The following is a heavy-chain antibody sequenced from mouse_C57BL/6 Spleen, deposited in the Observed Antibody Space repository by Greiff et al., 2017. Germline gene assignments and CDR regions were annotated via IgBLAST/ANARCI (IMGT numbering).Heavy chain of an antibody. Sequence: EVQRVESGGGLVKPGGSLKLSCAASGFTFSDYGMHWVRQAPEKGLEWVAYISSGSSTIYYADTVKGRFTISRDNAKNTLFLQMTSLRSDDTAMYYCARPGLGYFDYWGQGTTLTVSS. D-gene: IGHD2-4*01. CDR1: GFTFSDYG. J-gene: IGHJ2*01. V-gene: IGHV5-17*01. CDR3: ARPGLGYFDY. CDR2: ISSGSSTI.